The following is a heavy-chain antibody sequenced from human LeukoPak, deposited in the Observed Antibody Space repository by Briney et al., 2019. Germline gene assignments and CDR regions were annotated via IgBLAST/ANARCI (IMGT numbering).Heavy chain of an antibody. Sequence: SETLSPTCAVYGGSFSGYYWSWIRQPPGKGLEWIGEINHSGSTNYNPSFKSRVTISVDTSKNQFSLKLSSVTAADTAVYYCARLEMATITALDYWGQGTLVTVSS. D-gene: IGHD5-24*01. V-gene: IGHV4-34*01. CDR2: INHSGST. CDR3: ARLEMATITALDY. J-gene: IGHJ4*02. CDR1: GGSFSGYY.